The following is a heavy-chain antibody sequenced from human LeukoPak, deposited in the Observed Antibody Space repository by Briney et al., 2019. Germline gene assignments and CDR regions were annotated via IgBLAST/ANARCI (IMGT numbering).Heavy chain of an antibody. J-gene: IGHJ4*02. D-gene: IGHD2-15*01. CDR3: ARGYCSGGSCYFGGLVD. V-gene: IGHV1-69*01. CDR1: GGTFSSYA. CDR2: IIPIFGTA. Sequence: GASVKVSCKASGGTFSSYAISWVRQAPGQGLEWMGGIIPIFGTANYAQKFQGRVTITADESTSTAYMELSSLRSDDTAVYYCARGYCSGGSCYFGGLVDWGQGTLVTVSS.